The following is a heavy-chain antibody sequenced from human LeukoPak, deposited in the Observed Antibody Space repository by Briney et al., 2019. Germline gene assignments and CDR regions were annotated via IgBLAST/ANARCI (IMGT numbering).Heavy chain of an antibody. J-gene: IGHJ4*02. CDR2: IGISSNKI. Sequence: GGSLRLSCAASGFTLRSYTMNWVRQAPGKGLEWVSSIGISSNKIYYADSVKGRFIISRDNAKNSLYLQMNSLRAEDTAVYYCAREGRLGGPIVVVPAAQRANDYWGQGTLVTVSS. V-gene: IGHV3-21*01. CDR3: AREGRLGGPIVVVPAAQRANDY. D-gene: IGHD2-2*01. CDR1: GFTLRSYT.